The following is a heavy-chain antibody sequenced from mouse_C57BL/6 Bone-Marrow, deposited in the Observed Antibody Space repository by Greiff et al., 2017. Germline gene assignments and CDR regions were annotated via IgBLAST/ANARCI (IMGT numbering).Heavy chain of an antibody. CDR1: GYTFTSYG. CDR3: ARSPGGYFDY. Sequence: LQESGAELARPGASVKLSCTASGYTFTSYGISWVKQRTGQGLEWIGEIYPRSGNTYSTEKFKGKATLTADKSSSTAYMELRSLTSEDSAVYYCARSPGGYFDYWGQGTTLTVSS. V-gene: IGHV1-81*01. J-gene: IGHJ2*01. CDR2: IYPRSGNT.